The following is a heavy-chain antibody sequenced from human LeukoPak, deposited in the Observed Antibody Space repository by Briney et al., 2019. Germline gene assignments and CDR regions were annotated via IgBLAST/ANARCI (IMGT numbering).Heavy chain of an antibody. Sequence: SSETLSLTCDVSGFSITSGDYWGWIRQSPGGGLEWIGSISHSGDTYYIPSLRSRVTMSLDTSRNQFSLDLRSVSAADTAVYFCARVGPLAVGTGKRVYSFDYWGQGTLVTVSS. CDR2: ISHSGDT. D-gene: IGHD1-1*01. CDR1: GFSITSGDY. J-gene: IGHJ4*02. V-gene: IGHV4-38-2*01. CDR3: ARVGPLAVGTGKRVYSFDY.